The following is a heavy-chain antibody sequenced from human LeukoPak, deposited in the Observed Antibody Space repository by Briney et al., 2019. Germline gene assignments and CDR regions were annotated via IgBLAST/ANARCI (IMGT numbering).Heavy chain of an antibody. J-gene: IGHJ3*02. CDR2: ISYDGSNK. CDR3: VRSPRTGAFDI. V-gene: IGHV3-30-3*01. Sequence: GRSLSLSCAASGFTFSSYAMHWVRQAPGKGLEWVAVISYDGSNKYYADSVKGRFTISRDNSKNTLYLQMNSLRAEDTAVYYCVRSPRTGAFDIWGQGTMVTVSS. CDR1: GFTFSSYA.